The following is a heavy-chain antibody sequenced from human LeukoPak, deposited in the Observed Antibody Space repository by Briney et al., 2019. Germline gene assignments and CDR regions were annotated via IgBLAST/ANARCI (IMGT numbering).Heavy chain of an antibody. V-gene: IGHV3-48*02. CDR3: ARVGGYCSSTSCFN. D-gene: IGHD2-2*01. J-gene: IGHJ4*02. CDR2: SEYSGTTS. Sequence: GKSLRLSCATSTFTFSSYSMNWVRQAPGKGLEWVSYSEYSGTTSYYADSVKGRFTVSRDNAKNSLYLQMSSLRDEDTAVYYCARVGGYCSSTSCFNWGQGTLVTVSS. CDR1: TFTFSSYS.